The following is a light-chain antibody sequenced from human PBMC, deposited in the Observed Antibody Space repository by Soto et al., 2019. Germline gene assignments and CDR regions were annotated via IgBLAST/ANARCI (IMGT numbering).Light chain of an antibody. CDR2: GAS. J-gene: IGKJ5*01. CDR3: QQYNNWPPIT. CDR1: QSVSSN. Sequence: EIVMTQSPATLSVSPGERATLSYRASQSVSSNLAWYQQKFGQAPRLLIYGASTRATGISARFSGSGSGTEFTLTISSLQSEDFAVYYCQQYNNWPPITFGQGTRLEIK. V-gene: IGKV3-15*01.